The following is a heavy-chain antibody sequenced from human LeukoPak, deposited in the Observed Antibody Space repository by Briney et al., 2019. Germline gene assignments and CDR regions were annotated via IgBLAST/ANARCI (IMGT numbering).Heavy chain of an antibody. V-gene: IGHV3-23*01. CDR2: ISGSGGST. Sequence: GGSLRLSCAASGFTFSSYGMSWVRQAPGKGLEWVSAISGSGGSTYYADSVKGRFTISRDNSKNTLYLQMNSLRAEDTAVYYCAKSVRGYSYGWYFDYWGQGTLVTVSS. J-gene: IGHJ4*02. CDR3: AKSVRGYSYGWYFDY. CDR1: GFTFSSYG. D-gene: IGHD5-18*01.